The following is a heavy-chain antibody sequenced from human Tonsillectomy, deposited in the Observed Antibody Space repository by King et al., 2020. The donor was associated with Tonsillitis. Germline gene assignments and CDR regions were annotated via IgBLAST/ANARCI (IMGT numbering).Heavy chain of an antibody. D-gene: IGHD5-12*01. Sequence: VQLVESGGGLVQPGGSLRLSWSASGFTFSSYWMRCVRQAPRKGLEWVANIKQDGSGGNYVESVNGRFTISRDNAKNSLYLQMNSLRAEDTAVYYCARGRGYSGYNPFWGQGTLVTVSS. V-gene: IGHV3-7*01. CDR1: GFTFSSYW. CDR2: IKQDGSGG. CDR3: ARGRGYSGYNPF. J-gene: IGHJ4*02.